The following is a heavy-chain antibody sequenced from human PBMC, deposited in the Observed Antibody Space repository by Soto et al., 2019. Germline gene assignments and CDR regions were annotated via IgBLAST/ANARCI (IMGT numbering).Heavy chain of an antibody. CDR3: ARSVYGDSPDY. Sequence: SETLSLTCTVSGGSISSYYWSWIRQPPGKGLEWIGYIYYSGSTNYNPSLKSRVTISVDTSKNQFSLKLSSVTAADTAVYYCARSVYGDSPDYWGQGNLVTVSS. CDR2: IYYSGST. J-gene: IGHJ4*02. CDR1: GGSISSYY. D-gene: IGHD4-17*01. V-gene: IGHV4-59*01.